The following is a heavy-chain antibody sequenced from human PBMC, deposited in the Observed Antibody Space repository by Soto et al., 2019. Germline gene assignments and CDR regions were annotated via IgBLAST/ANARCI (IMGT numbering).Heavy chain of an antibody. Sequence: PSETLSLTCAVYGESFSGYYWSWIRQPPGKGLEWIGEINHSGSTNYNPSLKSRVTISVDTSKNQFSLKLSSVTAADTAVYYCARDIASYAYGEGYWGQGIQVTVSS. CDR2: INHSGST. CDR3: ARDIASYAYGEGY. J-gene: IGHJ4*02. V-gene: IGHV4-34*01. D-gene: IGHD2-15*01. CDR1: GESFSGYY.